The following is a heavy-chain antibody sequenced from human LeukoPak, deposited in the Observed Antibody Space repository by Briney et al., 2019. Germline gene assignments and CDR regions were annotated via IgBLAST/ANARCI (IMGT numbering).Heavy chain of an antibody. J-gene: IGHJ4*02. CDR2: FDPEDGET. CDR3: ATAEYYYDSSGTLTD. CDR1: GYTLTELS. Sequence: GASVKVSCTVSGYTLTELSMHWVRQAPGKGLEWMGGFDPEDGETIYAQKFQGRVTMTEDTSTDTAYMELSSLRSEDTAVYYCATAEYYYDSSGTLTDWGQGTLVTASS. V-gene: IGHV1-24*01. D-gene: IGHD3-22*01.